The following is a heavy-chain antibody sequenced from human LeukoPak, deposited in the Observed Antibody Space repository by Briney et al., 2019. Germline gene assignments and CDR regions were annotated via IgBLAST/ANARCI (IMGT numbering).Heavy chain of an antibody. CDR2: IIPIFGTA. Sequence: VASVKVSCKASGGTFSSCAISWVRQAPGQGLEWMGGIIPIFGTANYAQKFQGRVTITTDESTSTAYMELSSLRSEDTAVYYCARDRTASGPYMDVWGKGTTVTVSS. J-gene: IGHJ6*03. V-gene: IGHV1-69*05. CDR1: GGTFSSCA. D-gene: IGHD5-18*01. CDR3: ARDRTASGPYMDV.